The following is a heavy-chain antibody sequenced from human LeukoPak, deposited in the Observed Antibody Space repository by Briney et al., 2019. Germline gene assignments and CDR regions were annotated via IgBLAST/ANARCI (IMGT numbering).Heavy chain of an antibody. Sequence: GGSLRLSCAASGFTFSSHAMSWVRQAPGKGLEWVSAISGSGGSTYYADSVKGRFTISRDNSKNTLYLQMNSLRAEDTAVYYCAKMGAGTTSRWFDPWGQGTLVTVSS. V-gene: IGHV3-23*01. CDR3: AKMGAGTTSRWFDP. D-gene: IGHD1-7*01. CDR2: ISGSGGST. CDR1: GFTFSSHA. J-gene: IGHJ5*02.